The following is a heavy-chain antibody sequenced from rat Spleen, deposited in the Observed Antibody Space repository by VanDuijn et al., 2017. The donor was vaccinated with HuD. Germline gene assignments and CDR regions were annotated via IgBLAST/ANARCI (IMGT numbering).Heavy chain of an antibody. D-gene: IGHD4-3*01. CDR3: TTMGVQVMDA. J-gene: IGHJ4*01. Sequence: EVQLVESGGALVQPGRSLKLSCAASGFTFSNYGMAWVRQAPTKGLEWVATINYDGSSTHYRDSVKGRFTISRDNAKSTLFLQMDSLRSEDTATYYCTTMGVQVMDAWGQGASVTVSS. CDR1: GFTFSNYG. CDR2: INYDGSST. V-gene: IGHV5-29*01.